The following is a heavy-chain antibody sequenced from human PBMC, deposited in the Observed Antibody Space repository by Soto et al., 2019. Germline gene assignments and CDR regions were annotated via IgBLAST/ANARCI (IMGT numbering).Heavy chain of an antibody. J-gene: IGHJ4*02. D-gene: IGHD6-6*01. Sequence: GASVKVSCKVSGYTLTELSMHWVRQAPGKGLEWMGGFDPEDGETIYAQKFQGRVTMTEDTSTDTAYMELSSLRSEDTAVYYCATGPVIAARDSGYFDYWGQGTLVTVSS. CDR2: FDPEDGET. CDR1: GYTLTELS. V-gene: IGHV1-24*01. CDR3: ATGPVIAARDSGYFDY.